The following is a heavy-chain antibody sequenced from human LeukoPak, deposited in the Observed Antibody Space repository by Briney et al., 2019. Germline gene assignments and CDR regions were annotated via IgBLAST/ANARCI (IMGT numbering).Heavy chain of an antibody. CDR3: ARDKSRSSWSTSPVDY. V-gene: IGHV1-18*04. CDR1: GYTFTSYG. D-gene: IGHD6-6*01. CDR2: ISAYNGNT. Sequence: ASVKVSCKASGYTFTSYGISWVRQAPGQGLEWMGWISAYNGNTYYAQKLQGRVTMTTDTSTSTAYMELRSLRSDDTAVYYCARDKSRSSWSTSPVDYWGQGTLVTVSS. J-gene: IGHJ4*02.